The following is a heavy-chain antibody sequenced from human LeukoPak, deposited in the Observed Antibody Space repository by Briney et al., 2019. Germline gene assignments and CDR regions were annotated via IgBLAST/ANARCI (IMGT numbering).Heavy chain of an antibody. D-gene: IGHD4-23*01. CDR2: IYWDDDK. CDR3: AHRSVREDYCDY. V-gene: IGHV2-5*02. Sequence: SGPPLVKPTQTLTLTCTFSGFPLNTTGVAVGWIRQPPGKALEWLALIYWDDDKRYSPSLRSRLTITKDTSKNQVVLITTNMDPVDTATYYCAHRSVREDYCDYCGQGTLVIVSS. J-gene: IGHJ4*02. CDR1: GFPLNTTGVA.